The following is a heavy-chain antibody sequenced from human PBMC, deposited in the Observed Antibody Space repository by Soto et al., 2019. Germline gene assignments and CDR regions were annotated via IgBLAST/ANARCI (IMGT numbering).Heavy chain of an antibody. CDR3: AKDHVRGDSSSLYVLSAEYFQH. CDR2: LSGSGGST. D-gene: IGHD6-13*01. V-gene: IGHV3-23*01. CDR1: GFTFSSYA. J-gene: IGHJ1*01. Sequence: EVQLLESGGGLVQPGGSLRLSCAASGFTFSSYAMSWVRQAPGKGLEWVSALSGSGGSTYYADSVRGRFTISRDNSKNTLYLQMNSRRAEDTAVYYCAKDHVRGDSSSLYVLSAEYFQHWGQGTLVTVSS.